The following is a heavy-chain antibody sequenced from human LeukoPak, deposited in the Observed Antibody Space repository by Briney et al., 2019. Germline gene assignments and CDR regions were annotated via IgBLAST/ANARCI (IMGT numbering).Heavy chain of an antibody. CDR3: AKGVGWLRYYYYGMDV. Sequence: QTGGSLRLSCAASGFTFDDYAMHWVRQAPGKGLEWVSGISWNSGSIGYADSVKGRFTISRDNAKNSLYLQMNSLRAEDTALYYCAKGVGWLRYYYYGMDVWGQGTTVTVSS. CDR1: GFTFDDYA. D-gene: IGHD5-12*01. J-gene: IGHJ6*02. CDR2: ISWNSGSI. V-gene: IGHV3-9*01.